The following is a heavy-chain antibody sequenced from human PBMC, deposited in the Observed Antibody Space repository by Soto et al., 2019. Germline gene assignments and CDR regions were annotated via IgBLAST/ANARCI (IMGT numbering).Heavy chain of an antibody. CDR3: ARGGHVVVVTAALDF. J-gene: IGHJ4*02. CDR2: VNPSGGHT. CDR1: GDTFTDYY. V-gene: IGHV1-46*01. D-gene: IGHD2-21*02. Sequence: QVQLVQSGAEVKKPGASVKVSCKASGDTFTDYYIHWVRQAPGQGLEWMGTVNPSGGHTTYAQHFMGRMTMTRDTSTSTLYMELTSLTSEDTAVYYCARGGHVVVVTAALDFWGQGTLVTVSS.